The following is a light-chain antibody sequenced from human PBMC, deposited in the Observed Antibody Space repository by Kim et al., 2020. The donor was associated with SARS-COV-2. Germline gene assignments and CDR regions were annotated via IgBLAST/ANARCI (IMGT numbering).Light chain of an antibody. CDR1: RIRFYY. CDR3: DSRDNSGNQ. J-gene: IGLJ3*02. Sequence: SVAVGQTVRITCQGARIRFYYASWYQQKPGQAPRLVMYGKNNRPSGMPDRFSGSSAGSTASLTITGAQAEDEADYYCDSRDNSGNQFGGGTKLTVL. CDR2: GKN. V-gene: IGLV3-19*01.